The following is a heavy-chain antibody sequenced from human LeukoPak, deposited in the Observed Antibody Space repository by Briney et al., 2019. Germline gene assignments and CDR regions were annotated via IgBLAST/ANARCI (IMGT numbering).Heavy chain of an antibody. CDR2: INASGGGT. CDR1: GYTFTSYY. V-gene: IGHV1-46*04. Sequence: AASVRVSCKASGYTFTSYYMHWVRQAPGQGLEWMGIINASGGGTNYAQKVQGRVTMTRDNSTSTVYIELSTLRSQDTAVYCCARVWVDCNSTSCPFDYWGQPTLVTVSS. CDR3: ARVWVDCNSTSCPFDY. J-gene: IGHJ4*02. D-gene: IGHD2-2*01.